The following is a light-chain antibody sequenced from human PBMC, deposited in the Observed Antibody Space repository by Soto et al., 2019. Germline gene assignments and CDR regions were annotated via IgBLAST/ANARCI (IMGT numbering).Light chain of an antibody. J-gene: IGKJ1*01. CDR1: HSVSSS. V-gene: IGKV3-15*01. CDR3: QQYSDWRPQ. Sequence: EIVMTQSPATLSVSPGERSTLFCRASHSVSSSLAWYQQKPGQAPRLLIHGASTRATGIPARFSGSGSGTEFTLTISSLQSEDFAVYYCQQYSDWRPQFGQGTKVDTK. CDR2: GAS.